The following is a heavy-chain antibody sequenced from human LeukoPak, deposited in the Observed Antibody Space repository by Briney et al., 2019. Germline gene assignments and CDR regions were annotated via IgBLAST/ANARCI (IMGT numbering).Heavy chain of an antibody. Sequence: GGSLRLSCAASGFTFSSYAMSWVRQAPGKGLEWVSAISSSGGSTYYADSVKGRFTISRDNSKNTLYLQMNSLRAEDTAVYYCAKDIVLMVYDRVNYYYGMDVWGQGTTVTVSS. D-gene: IGHD2-8*01. CDR2: ISSSGGST. J-gene: IGHJ6*02. V-gene: IGHV3-23*01. CDR1: GFTFSSYA. CDR3: AKDIVLMVYDRVNYYYGMDV.